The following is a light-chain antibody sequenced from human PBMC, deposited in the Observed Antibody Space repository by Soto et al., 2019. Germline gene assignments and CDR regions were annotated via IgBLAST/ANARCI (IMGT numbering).Light chain of an antibody. CDR2: GNN. Sequence: QAVVTQPPSVSGAPGQRVTISCTGSSSNIGAGYDVHWYQQLPGTAPKLLIYGNNNRPSGVPDRFSGSKSGTSASLAITGLQAEDEADYYCQSYESSLTLSVFGPGTKVTVL. CDR3: QSYESSLTLSV. J-gene: IGLJ1*01. CDR1: SSNIGAGYD. V-gene: IGLV1-40*01.